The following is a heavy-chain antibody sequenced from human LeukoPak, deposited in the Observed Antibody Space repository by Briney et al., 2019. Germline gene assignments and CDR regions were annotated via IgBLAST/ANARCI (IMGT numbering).Heavy chain of an antibody. Sequence: ASVKVSCKVSGYTLTELSMHWVRQAPGKGLEWMGGFDPEDGETIYAQKFQGRVTMTEDTSTDTAYMELSSLRSEDTAVYYCATDYGDLDAFGIWGQGTMVTVSS. CDR2: FDPEDGET. CDR3: ATDYGDLDAFGI. V-gene: IGHV1-24*01. J-gene: IGHJ3*02. D-gene: IGHD4-17*01. CDR1: GYTLTELS.